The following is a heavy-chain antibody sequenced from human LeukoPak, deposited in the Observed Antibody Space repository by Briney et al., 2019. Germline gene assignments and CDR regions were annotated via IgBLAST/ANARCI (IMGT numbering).Heavy chain of an antibody. Sequence: ASVKVSCKASGYTFTGYYMHWVRQAPGQGLEWMGWINPNSGGTNYAQKFQGRVTMTRDMSTSTAYMELTSLRSDDTAVYYCARDRGGGTYLNAFDIWGQGTMVTVSS. CDR1: GYTFTGYY. J-gene: IGHJ3*02. D-gene: IGHD1-26*01. V-gene: IGHV1-2*02. CDR3: ARDRGGGTYLNAFDI. CDR2: INPNSGGT.